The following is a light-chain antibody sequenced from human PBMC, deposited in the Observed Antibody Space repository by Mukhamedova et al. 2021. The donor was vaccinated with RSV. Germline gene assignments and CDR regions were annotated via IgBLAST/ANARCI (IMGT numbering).Light chain of an antibody. Sequence: WYQRRVHGKAPNVLFYAASSLLSWVPSRFSGSGSGTVFTLTISSLQPEVFATYYCQQSYSTPYTFVQGTKLEIK. CDR2: AAS. J-gene: IGKJ2*01. V-gene: IGKV1-39*01. CDR3: QQSYSTPYT.